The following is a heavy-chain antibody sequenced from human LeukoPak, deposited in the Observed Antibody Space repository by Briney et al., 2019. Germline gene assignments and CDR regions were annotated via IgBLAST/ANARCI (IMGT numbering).Heavy chain of an antibody. V-gene: IGHV3-43*02. D-gene: IGHD1-26*01. CDR2: ISGDGGSS. Sequence: PGGSLRLSCAASGFTFDDYGMHWVRQAPGKGLEWVSLISGDGGSSHQADSVKGRFTISRDNSKNSLYLQMNSLRTEDTALYYCAKDMGGSGRNRASNWFDPWGQGTLVTVSS. J-gene: IGHJ5*02. CDR1: GFTFDDYG. CDR3: AKDMGGSGRNRASNWFDP.